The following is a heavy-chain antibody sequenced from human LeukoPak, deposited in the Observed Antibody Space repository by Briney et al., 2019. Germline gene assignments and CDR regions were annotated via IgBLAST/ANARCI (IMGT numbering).Heavy chain of an antibody. Sequence: GRSRRLSWAVSGFTFSSYAMHWVRQAPGKGLGWVAVISYDGSNKYYADSVKGRFTLSRDNSKNTLYLQMNSLRAEDTAVYYCARDGRDGLQSFDFDYWGQGTLVTVSS. CDR2: ISYDGSNK. J-gene: IGHJ4*02. V-gene: IGHV3-30-3*01. D-gene: IGHD5-24*01. CDR1: GFTFSSYA. CDR3: ARDGRDGLQSFDFDY.